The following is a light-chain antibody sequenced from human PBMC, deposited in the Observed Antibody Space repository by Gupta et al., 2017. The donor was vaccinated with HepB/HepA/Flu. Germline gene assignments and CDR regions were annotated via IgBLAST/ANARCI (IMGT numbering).Light chain of an antibody. CDR1: SSNIGADYD. J-gene: IGLJ2*01. CDR3: QSYDNSLSGLV. Sequence: QSVLTQPPSVSGAPGQTVTISCAGSSSNIGADYDVHWYQQLPGTAPKLLSYGNKNRASGVPDRFSGSKSGTSDSLAITGLQAEDEADYYCQSYDNSLSGLVFGGGTKVTVL. CDR2: GNK. V-gene: IGLV1-40*01.